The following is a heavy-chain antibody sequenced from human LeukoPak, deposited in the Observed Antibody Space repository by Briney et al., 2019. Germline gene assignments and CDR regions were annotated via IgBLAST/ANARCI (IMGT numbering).Heavy chain of an antibody. CDR2: IWYDGSNK. D-gene: IGHD3-16*01. CDR3: ARLKFSRGFDY. J-gene: IGHJ4*02. CDR1: GFTFSSYG. V-gene: IGHV3-33*01. Sequence: GRSLRLSCAASGFTFSSYGMHWVRQAPGKGLEWVAVIWYDGSNKYYADSVKGRFTISRDNSKNTLYLQMNSLRSEDTAVYYCARLKFSRGFDYWGQGTLVTVSS.